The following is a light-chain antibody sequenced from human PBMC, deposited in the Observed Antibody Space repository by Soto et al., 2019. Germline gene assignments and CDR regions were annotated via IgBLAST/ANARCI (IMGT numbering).Light chain of an antibody. Sequence: DIRMTQSPSSLSASVGDRVTITCRASQNINNYLNWYQQKPGKAPKLLISAASSLLSVFPSRFSGSGSGTEITLTISSLQPDDFATYYCQHYNSYSEAFGQGTKVDIK. V-gene: IGKV1-5*01. CDR3: QHYNSYSEA. CDR1: QNINNY. CDR2: AAS. J-gene: IGKJ1*01.